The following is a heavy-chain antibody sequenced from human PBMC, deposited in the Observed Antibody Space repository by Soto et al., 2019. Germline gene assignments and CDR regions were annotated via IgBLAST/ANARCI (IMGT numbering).Heavy chain of an antibody. D-gene: IGHD6-13*01. Sequence: ETLSLTCTVSGGSVSSGSYYWSWIRQPPGKGLEWIGYIYYSGSTNYNPSLKSRVTISVDTSKNQFSLKLSSVTAADTAAYYCARALYSSSWYDYYYYGMDVWGQGTTVTVSS. V-gene: IGHV4-61*01. CDR1: GGSVSSGSYY. CDR3: ARALYSSSWYDYYYYGMDV. CDR2: IYYSGST. J-gene: IGHJ6*02.